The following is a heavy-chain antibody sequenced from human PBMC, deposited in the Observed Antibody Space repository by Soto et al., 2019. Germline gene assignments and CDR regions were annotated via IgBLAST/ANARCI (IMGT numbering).Heavy chain of an antibody. CDR1: GGTFSSYA. CDR3: ARVGRTQSRRDFDY. J-gene: IGHJ4*02. V-gene: IGHV1-69*12. Sequence: QVQLVQSGAEVKKPGSSVKVSCKASGGTFSSYAISWVRQAPGQGLEWMGGIIPIFGTANYAQKFQGRVTITADESTSTAYMELSGLRSEDTAVYYCARVGRTQSRRDFDYWGQGTLVTVSS. D-gene: IGHD1-7*01. CDR2: IIPIFGTA.